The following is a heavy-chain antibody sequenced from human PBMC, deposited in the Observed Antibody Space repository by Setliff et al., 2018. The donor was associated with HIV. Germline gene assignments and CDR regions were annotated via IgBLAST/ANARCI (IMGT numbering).Heavy chain of an antibody. CDR2: INTANYKT. D-gene: IGHD5-18*01. V-gene: IGHV1-3*04. CDR3: AKEGDRYGLDLDY. Sequence: ASVKVSCKASGYIFSSYTMHWVRQAPGQRLEWMGWINTANYKTKYSQKFQGRVSITRDTSASTAYMELSSLRSEDTAVYYCAKEGDRYGLDLDYWGQGTLVTVSS. J-gene: IGHJ4*02. CDR1: GYIFSSYT.